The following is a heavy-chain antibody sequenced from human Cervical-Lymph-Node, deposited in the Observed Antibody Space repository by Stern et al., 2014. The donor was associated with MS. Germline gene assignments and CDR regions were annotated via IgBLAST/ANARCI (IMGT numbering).Heavy chain of an antibody. CDR1: GYTLSEIS. V-gene: IGHV1-24*01. CDR2: FDPEHCET. Sequence: VHLVESGAEVKKPGASVKVSCKVSGYTLSEISMHWVRQAPGKGLEWMGGFDPEHCETRYAQKFQGRVTMAEDRSTDTAYMELSSLRSEDTAVYYCATHRGRVTYYYGMDVWGQGTTVTVSS. CDR3: ATHRGRVTYYYGMDV. D-gene: IGHD2-21*02. J-gene: IGHJ6*02.